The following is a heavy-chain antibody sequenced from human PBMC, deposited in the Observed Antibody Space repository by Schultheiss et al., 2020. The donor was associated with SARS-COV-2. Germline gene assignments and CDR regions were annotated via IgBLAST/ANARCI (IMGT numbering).Heavy chain of an antibody. CDR2: IYYSGST. V-gene: IGHV4-31*03. CDR1: GGSISSGGYY. J-gene: IGHJ5*02. CDR3: ARPETSSGWPQSWFDP. Sequence: SETLSLTCTVSGGSISSGGYYWSWIRQHPGKGLEWIGYIYYSGSTYYNPSLKSRVTISVDTSKNQFSLKLSSVTAADTAVYYCARPETSSGWPQSWFDPWGQGTLVTVSS. D-gene: IGHD6-19*01.